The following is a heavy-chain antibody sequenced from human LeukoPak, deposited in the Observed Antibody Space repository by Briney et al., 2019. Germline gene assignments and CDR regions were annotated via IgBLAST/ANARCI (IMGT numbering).Heavy chain of an antibody. CDR1: GFSFSNYW. Sequence: PGGSLRLSCAASGFSFSNYWMSWVRQAPGKGLEWVANVKEDGSEKYYVDSVKGRFTISRDNAKNSLYLQMNSLRAEDTAVYYCARGQGTVTTHWGQGTLVTVSS. V-gene: IGHV3-7*01. J-gene: IGHJ4*02. CDR3: ARGQGTVTTH. CDR2: VKEDGSEK. D-gene: IGHD4-11*01.